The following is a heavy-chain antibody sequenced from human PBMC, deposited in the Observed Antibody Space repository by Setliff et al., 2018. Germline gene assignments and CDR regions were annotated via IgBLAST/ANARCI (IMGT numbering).Heavy chain of an antibody. D-gene: IGHD3-16*01. Sequence: GSLRLSCAASGFFFRSYEMNWVRQTPGKGLEWVPYINSGGTKIYYADSVEGRFTISRDNGKNSLFLQMNSVRAEDTAVYYCARSINGYQQRYDFWGQGALVTVSS. J-gene: IGHJ4*02. CDR3: ARSINGYQQRYDF. CDR2: INSGGTKI. V-gene: IGHV3-48*03. CDR1: GFFFRSYE.